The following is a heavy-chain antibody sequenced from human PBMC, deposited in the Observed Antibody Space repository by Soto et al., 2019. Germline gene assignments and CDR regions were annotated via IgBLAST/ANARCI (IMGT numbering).Heavy chain of an antibody. CDR2: TRNKANSYTT. CDR1: GFTFSDHY. V-gene: IGHV3-72*01. D-gene: IGHD2-15*01. Sequence: GGSLRLSCAASGFTFSDHYMDWVRQAPGKGLEWVGRTRNKANSYTTEYAASVKGRFTISRDDSKNSLYLQMNSLKTEDTAVYYCARLGALYCSGGSYKRDDAFDIWGQGTMVTVSS. J-gene: IGHJ3*02. CDR3: ARLGALYCSGGSYKRDDAFDI.